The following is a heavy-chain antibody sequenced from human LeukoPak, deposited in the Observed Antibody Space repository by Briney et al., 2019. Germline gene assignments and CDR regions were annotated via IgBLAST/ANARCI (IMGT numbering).Heavy chain of an antibody. CDR1: GGSISSSSYY. J-gene: IGHJ5*02. CDR2: IYYSGST. V-gene: IGHV4-39*07. CDR3: ARDQNFNWSGYST. D-gene: IGHD3-3*01. Sequence: SETLSLTCTVSGGSISSSSYYWGWIRQPPGKGLEWIGSIYYSGSTYYNPSLKSRVTISVDTSKNQFSLKLSSVTAADTAVYYCARDQNFNWSGYSTWGQGTLVTVSS.